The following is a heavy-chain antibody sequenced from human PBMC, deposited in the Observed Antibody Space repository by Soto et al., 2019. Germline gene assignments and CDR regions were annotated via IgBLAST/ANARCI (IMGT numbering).Heavy chain of an antibody. Sequence: GGSLRLSCAASGFTFSDYAMTWVRQAPGKGLESVSGIYGNGAGIQYADSVRGRFTISRDNSKNTLYLQMNSLRAEDTAVYYCAKTVPHWELLPNWFDPWGQGTQVTVSS. CDR1: GFTFSDYA. CDR3: AKTVPHWELLPNWFDP. V-gene: IGHV3-23*01. D-gene: IGHD1-26*01. J-gene: IGHJ5*02. CDR2: IYGNGAGI.